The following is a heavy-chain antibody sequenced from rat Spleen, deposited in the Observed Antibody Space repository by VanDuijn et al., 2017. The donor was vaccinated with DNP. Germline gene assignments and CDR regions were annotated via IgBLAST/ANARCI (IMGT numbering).Heavy chain of an antibody. CDR2: ISYDRSDT. J-gene: IGHJ2*01. Sequence: EVQLVESGGGLVQPGRSLKLSCVVSGITFSDHNMAWVRQAPKKGLEWVGTISYDRSDTYYRDSVKGRFTMSRDNAKSTLYLQMDSLRSEDTATYYCARPDYWGQGVMVTVSS. CDR3: ARPDY. CDR1: GITFSDHN. V-gene: IGHV5-7*01.